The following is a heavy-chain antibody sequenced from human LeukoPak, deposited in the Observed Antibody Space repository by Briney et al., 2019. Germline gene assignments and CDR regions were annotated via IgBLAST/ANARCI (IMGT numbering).Heavy chain of an antibody. D-gene: IGHD3-10*01. CDR2: ISSSSSTI. V-gene: IGHV3-48*04. CDR3: AKTAGTGSVDS. CDR1: GFTFSSYA. J-gene: IGHJ4*02. Sequence: GGSLRLSCAASGFTFSSYAMHWVRQAPGKGLEWVSYISSSSSTIYYADSVKGRFTISRDNTKNSLFLEMNSLRADDTAVYYCAKTAGTGSVDSWGQGILVTVSS.